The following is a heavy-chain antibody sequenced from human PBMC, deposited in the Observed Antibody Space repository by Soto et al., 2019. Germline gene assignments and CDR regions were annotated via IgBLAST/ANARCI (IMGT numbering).Heavy chain of an antibody. CDR3: ARVVFMDFGGVQQPYYMDV. V-gene: IGHV4-34*01. CDR2: INHSGST. D-gene: IGHD3-3*01. Sequence: SETLSLTCAVYGGSFSGYYWSWIRQPPGKGLEWIGEINHSGSTNYNPSLKSRVTISVDTSKNQFSLKLSSVTAADTAVYYCARVVFMDFGGVQQPYYMDVWGKGTTVTVSS. CDR1: GGSFSGYY. J-gene: IGHJ6*03.